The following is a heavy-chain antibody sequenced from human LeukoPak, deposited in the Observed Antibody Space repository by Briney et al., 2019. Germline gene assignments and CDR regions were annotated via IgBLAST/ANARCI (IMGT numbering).Heavy chain of an antibody. D-gene: IGHD5-18*01. CDR3: ARGRRGYSYGRNWFDP. Sequence: ASVKVSCRASGYTFTSYYMHWVRQAPGQGLEWMGIISPSGGGTSYAQKFQGRVTMTRDTSTSTVYMELSSLRSEDTAVYYCARGRRGYSYGRNWFDPWGQGTLVTVSS. J-gene: IGHJ5*02. CDR2: ISPSGGGT. CDR1: GYTFTSYY. V-gene: IGHV1-46*01.